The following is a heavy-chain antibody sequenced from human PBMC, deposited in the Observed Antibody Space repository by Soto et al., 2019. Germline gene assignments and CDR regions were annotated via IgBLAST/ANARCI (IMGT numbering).Heavy chain of an antibody. CDR2: IYYSGST. J-gene: IGHJ3*02. CDR1: GGSISSSSYY. D-gene: IGHD3-22*01. Sequence: ETLSLTCTVSGGSISSSSYYWGWIRQPPGKGLEWIGSIYYSGSTYYNPSLKSRVTISVDTSKNQFSLKLSSVTAADTAVYYCARHSRGGYYYDSSGYIDAFDIWDQGTMVTVSS. CDR3: ARHSRGGYYYDSSGYIDAFDI. V-gene: IGHV4-39*01.